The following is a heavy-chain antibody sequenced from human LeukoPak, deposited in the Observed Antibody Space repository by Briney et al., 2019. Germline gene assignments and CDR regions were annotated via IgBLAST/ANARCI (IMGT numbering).Heavy chain of an antibody. CDR2: ISYDGSNK. V-gene: IGHV3-30*18. CDR3: AKDYLRGRKTRQQNRFDP. D-gene: IGHD3-10*02. Sequence: GRSLRLSCAASGFTFSSHGMHWVRQAPGKGLEWVAVISYDGSNKYYADSVKGRFTISRDNSKNTLYLQMNSLRAEDTAVYYCAKDYLRGRKTRQQNRFDPWGQGTLVTVSS. CDR1: GFTFSSHG. J-gene: IGHJ5*02.